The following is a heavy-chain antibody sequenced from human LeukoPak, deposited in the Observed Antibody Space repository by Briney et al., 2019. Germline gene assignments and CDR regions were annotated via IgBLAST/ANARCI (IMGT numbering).Heavy chain of an antibody. D-gene: IGHD6-13*01. J-gene: IGHJ5*02. CDR2: IYSSGST. Sequence: PSETLPLTCTVSGGSISSTSYYWSWIRQPAGKGLEWIGRIYSSGSTNYNPSLRSRVTISVDTSRNQFSLKLSSVTAADTAVYYCARGYSSSWYWFDPWGQGTLVTVSS. CDR3: ARGYSSSWYWFDP. CDR1: GGSISSTSYY. V-gene: IGHV4-61*02.